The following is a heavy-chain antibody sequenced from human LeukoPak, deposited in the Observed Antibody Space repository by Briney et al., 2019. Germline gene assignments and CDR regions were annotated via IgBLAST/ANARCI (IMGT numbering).Heavy chain of an antibody. V-gene: IGHV3-30-3*01. D-gene: IGHD3-22*01. CDR1: GFTFSSYA. CDR3: ARGAHYYDSSGYYGRGDY. J-gene: IGHJ4*02. Sequence: GGSLRLSCAASGFTFSSYAMHWVRQAPGKGLEWVAVISYDGSNKYYADSVKGRFTISRDNSKNTLYLQMNSLRAEDTAVYYCARGAHYYDSSGYYGRGDYWGQGTLVTVSS. CDR2: ISYDGSNK.